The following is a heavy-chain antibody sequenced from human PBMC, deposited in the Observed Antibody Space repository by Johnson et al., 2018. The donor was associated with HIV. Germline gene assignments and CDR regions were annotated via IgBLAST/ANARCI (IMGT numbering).Heavy chain of an antibody. CDR1: GFTFSSYA. CDR3: ARREPILGIVRNAFDI. V-gene: IGHV3-30*04. CDR2: ISYDGSNK. Sequence: QVKLVESGGGVVQPGRSLRLSCAASGFTFSSYAMHWVRQAPGKGLEWVAVISYDGSNKYYADSVKGRFTISRDNSKNTLYLQMNSLRAEDTAVYYCARREPILGIVRNAFDIWGQGTMVTVSS. J-gene: IGHJ3*02. D-gene: IGHD7-27*01.